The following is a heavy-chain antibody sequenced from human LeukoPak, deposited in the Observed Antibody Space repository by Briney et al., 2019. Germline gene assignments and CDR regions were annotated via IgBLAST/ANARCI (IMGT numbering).Heavy chain of an antibody. Sequence: PGGSLRLSCAGSGFTFSSNAMSWVRQAPGKGLEWVSSISDSGDFTYYAGSVKGRFTISRENSKITLFVQISSLRAEDTAVYYCAKGSRQFSSDKAGPIDYWGQGTLVTVYS. CDR1: GFTFSSNA. CDR2: ISDSGDFT. D-gene: IGHD6-19*01. V-gene: IGHV3-23*01. J-gene: IGHJ4*02. CDR3: AKGSRQFSSDKAGPIDY.